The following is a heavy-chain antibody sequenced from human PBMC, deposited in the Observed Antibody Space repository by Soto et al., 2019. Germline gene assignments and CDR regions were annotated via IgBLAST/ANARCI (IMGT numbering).Heavy chain of an antibody. CDR2: INAGNRNT. CDR3: ARARYFDWVSEKYYLDY. D-gene: IGHD3-9*01. V-gene: IGHV1-3*01. Sequence: ASVNVSCMASGYTFISYAIHWVRQAPGQRLEWMGWINAGNRNTNYAQKLQGRVTMTTDTSTSTAYMELRSLRSDDTAVYYCARARYFDWVSEKYYLDYWGQGTLVTVSS. J-gene: IGHJ4*02. CDR1: GYTFISYA.